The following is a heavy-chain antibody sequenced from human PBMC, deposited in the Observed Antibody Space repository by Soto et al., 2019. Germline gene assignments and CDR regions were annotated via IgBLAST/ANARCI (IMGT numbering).Heavy chain of an antibody. CDR2: ISHSGDT. V-gene: IGHV4-38-2*01. Sequence: ETLSLTCAVSGYVITNGYHWCCIRQPPGKELEWIGTISHSGDTYYNPSLKGRVTISIDTAKNHLSLILSSVTAADTATYYCTRIYCTTPSCFINGMDVWGQGTTVTVSS. J-gene: IGHJ6*02. CDR1: GYVITNGYH. CDR3: TRIYCTTPSCFINGMDV. D-gene: IGHD2-2*01.